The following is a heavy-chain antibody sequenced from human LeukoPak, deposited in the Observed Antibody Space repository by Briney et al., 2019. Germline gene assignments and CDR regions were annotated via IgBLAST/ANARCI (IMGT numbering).Heavy chain of an antibody. V-gene: IGHV1-24*01. J-gene: IGHJ4*02. Sequence: ASVKVSCTVSGYTLTELSMHWVRQAPGKGLEWMGGFDPEDGETIYAQKFQGRVTVTEDTSTDTAYMELSSLRSEDTAVYYCATDPDIVVVPAAGKLGYWGQGTLVTASS. CDR3: ATDPDIVVVPAAGKLGY. D-gene: IGHD2-2*01. CDR1: GYTLTELS. CDR2: FDPEDGET.